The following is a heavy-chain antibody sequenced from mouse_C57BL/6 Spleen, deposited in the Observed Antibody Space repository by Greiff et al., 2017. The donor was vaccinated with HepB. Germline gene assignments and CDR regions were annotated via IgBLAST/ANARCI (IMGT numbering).Heavy chain of an antibody. CDR1: GFTFSDAW. CDR3: TSNYGNYDYFDY. D-gene: IGHD2-1*01. Sequence: EVMLVESGGGLVQPGGSMKLSCAASGFTFSDAWMDWVRQSPEKGLEWVAEIRNKANNHATYYAESVKGRFTISRDDSKSSVYLQMNSLRAEDTGIYYCTSNYGNYDYFDYWGQGTTLTVSS. V-gene: IGHV6-6*01. CDR2: IRNKANNHAT. J-gene: IGHJ2*01.